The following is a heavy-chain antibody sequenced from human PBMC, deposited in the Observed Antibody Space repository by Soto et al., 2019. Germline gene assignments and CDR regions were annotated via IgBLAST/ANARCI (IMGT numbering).Heavy chain of an antibody. CDR2: INPNSGGT. CDR1: GYTFTGYY. D-gene: IGHD2-2*01. V-gene: IGHV1-2*04. J-gene: IGHJ3*02. CDR3: AKRAVPAAYTDGGDAFDI. Sequence: ASVKVFCTASGYTFTGYYMHCLRQDPGQGLEWMGWINPNSGGTNYAQKFQGWVTMTRDNSKNTLYLQMNSLRAEDTAVYYCAKRAVPAAYTDGGDAFDIWGQGTMVTVSS.